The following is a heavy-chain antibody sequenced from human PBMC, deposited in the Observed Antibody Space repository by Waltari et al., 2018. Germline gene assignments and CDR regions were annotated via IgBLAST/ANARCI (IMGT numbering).Heavy chain of an antibody. D-gene: IGHD2-21*01. V-gene: IGHV3-23*01. J-gene: IGHJ3*02. CDR3: AKDMWGLVRDAFDI. CDR2: ISGSGGGT. CDR1: GFTFSSYA. Sequence: EVQLLESGGGLVQPGGSLRLSCAASGFTFSSYAMTWVRQAPGKGLEWVSTISGSGGGTYYTDSVNGRFTISRDNSKNTLYLQMNSLRAEDTAVYYCAKDMWGLVRDAFDIWGQGTMVTVSS.